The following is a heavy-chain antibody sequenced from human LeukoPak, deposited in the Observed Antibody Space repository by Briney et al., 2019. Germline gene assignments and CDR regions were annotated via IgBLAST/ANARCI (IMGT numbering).Heavy chain of an antibody. CDR2: IYSGGST. CDR1: GFTVSSNY. Sequence: GGSLRLSCAASGFTVSSNYMSWVRQAPGKGLEWVSVIYSGGSTHYADSVKGRFTISRDNSKNTLYLQMNSLRAEDTAVYYCARARSIAELSDAFDIWGQGTMVTVSS. V-gene: IGHV3-66*01. CDR3: ARARSIAELSDAFDI. D-gene: IGHD6-6*01. J-gene: IGHJ3*02.